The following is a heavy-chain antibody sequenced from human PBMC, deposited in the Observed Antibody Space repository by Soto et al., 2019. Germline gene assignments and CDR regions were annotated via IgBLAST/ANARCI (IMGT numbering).Heavy chain of an antibody. D-gene: IGHD3-3*01. Sequence: ASVKVSCKASGYTFTGYYMHWVRQAPGQGLEWMGWINPNSGGTNYAQKFQGWVTMTRDTSKNQFSLKLSSVTAADTAVYYCARERPGQITYYDFWSGYHSYYFDYWGQGTLVTVSS. CDR3: ARERPGQITYYDFWSGYHSYYFDY. J-gene: IGHJ4*02. CDR2: INPNSGGT. V-gene: IGHV1-2*04. CDR1: GYTFTGYY.